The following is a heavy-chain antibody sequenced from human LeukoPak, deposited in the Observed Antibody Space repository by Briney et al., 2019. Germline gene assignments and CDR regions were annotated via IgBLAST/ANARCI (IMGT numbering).Heavy chain of an antibody. V-gene: IGHV1-69*05. Sequence: ASVKVSCKASGGTFSSYAISWVRQAPGQGLEWMGGIIPIFGTANYAQKLQGRLTMTTDTSTSTAYMELRSLRSDDTAVYYCARDFDDSSQGYYFDYWGQGTLVTVSS. CDR3: ARDFDDSSQGYYFDY. CDR2: IIPIFGTA. J-gene: IGHJ4*02. CDR1: GGTFSSYA. D-gene: IGHD3-22*01.